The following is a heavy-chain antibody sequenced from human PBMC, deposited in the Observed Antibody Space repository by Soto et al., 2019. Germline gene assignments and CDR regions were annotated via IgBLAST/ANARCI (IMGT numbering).Heavy chain of an antibody. D-gene: IGHD3-22*01. CDR3: ARSPSGYPRGERLDY. J-gene: IGHJ4*02. Sequence: SETLSLTCTVSGGSLSSYYWSWIRQPPGKGLEWIGYIYYSGSTNYNPSLKSRVTISVDTAKNQFSLKLSTVTAADTAVYYCARSPSGYPRGERLDYWGQGTLVTVSS. CDR2: IYYSGST. V-gene: IGHV4-59*01. CDR1: GGSLSSYY.